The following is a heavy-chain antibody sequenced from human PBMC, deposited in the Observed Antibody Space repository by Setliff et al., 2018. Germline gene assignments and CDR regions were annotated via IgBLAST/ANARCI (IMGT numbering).Heavy chain of an antibody. J-gene: IGHJ4*02. CDR3: ARDVFSGPGSLLESFD. V-gene: IGHV1-2*06. D-gene: IGHD3-3*02. CDR2: INPNSGGT. CDR1: GYTFTNYY. Sequence: GASMKVSCKASGYTFTNYYIHWVRQAPGQGLEWMGRINPNSGGTNYAQKFQGRVTMTRDTSITTAYMDLTSLRSDDTAVYYCARDVFSGPGSLLESFDWGQGTLVTVSS.